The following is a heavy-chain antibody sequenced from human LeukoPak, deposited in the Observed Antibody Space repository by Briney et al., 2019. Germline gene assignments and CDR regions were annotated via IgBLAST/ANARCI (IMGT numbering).Heavy chain of an antibody. CDR2: INHSGST. Sequence: PSETLSLTCAVYGGSFSGYYWSWIRQPPGKGLEWIGEINHSGSTNYNPSLKSRVTISVDTSKNQFSLKLSSVTAADTAVYYCARNTPRGAFDIWGQGTMVTVSS. J-gene: IGHJ3*02. V-gene: IGHV4-34*01. D-gene: IGHD3-10*01. CDR1: GGSFSGYY. CDR3: ARNTPRGAFDI.